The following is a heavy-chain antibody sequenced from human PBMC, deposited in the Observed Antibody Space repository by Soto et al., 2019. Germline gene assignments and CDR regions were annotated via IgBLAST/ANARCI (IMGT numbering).Heavy chain of an antibody. Sequence: GGSLILSCAASGFTFSSYGMHWVRQAPGKGLEWVAVIWYDGSNKYYADSVKGRFTISRDNSKNTLYLQMNSLRAEDTAVYYCARNPNQPTYGPLYYYYGMDVWGQGTTGTVS. CDR2: IWYDGSNK. V-gene: IGHV3-33*01. CDR1: GFTFSSYG. J-gene: IGHJ6*02. D-gene: IGHD2-2*01. CDR3: ARNPNQPTYGPLYYYYGMDV.